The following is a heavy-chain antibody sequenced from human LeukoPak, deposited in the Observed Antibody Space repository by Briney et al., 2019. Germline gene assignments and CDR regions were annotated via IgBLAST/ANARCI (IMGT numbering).Heavy chain of an antibody. CDR2: ISGSGDHT. D-gene: IGHD4-11*01. J-gene: IGHJ4*02. CDR3: AKNRGNYYYFDY. V-gene: IGHV3-23*01. CDR1: GFTFSSYA. Sequence: GGSLRLSCAASGFTFSSYAMSWVRQAPGKGPEWVSAISGSGDHTYYADSVKDRFTISRDKSKNTLYLQMNSLGAEDTAVYYCAKNRGNYYYFDYWGQGTLVTVSS.